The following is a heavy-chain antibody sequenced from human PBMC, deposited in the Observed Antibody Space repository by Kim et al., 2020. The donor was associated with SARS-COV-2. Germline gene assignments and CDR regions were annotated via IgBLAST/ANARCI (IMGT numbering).Heavy chain of an antibody. V-gene: IGHV3-30*03. CDR3: ASTYYDILTGYSPFDP. Sequence: GGSLRLSCAASGFTFSSYGMHWVRQAPGKGLEWVAVISYDGSNKYYADSVKGRFTISRDNSKNTLYLQMNSLRAEDTAVYYCASTYYDILTGYSPFDPWGQGTLVTVSS. CDR1: GFTFSSYG. D-gene: IGHD3-9*01. CDR2: ISYDGSNK. J-gene: IGHJ5*02.